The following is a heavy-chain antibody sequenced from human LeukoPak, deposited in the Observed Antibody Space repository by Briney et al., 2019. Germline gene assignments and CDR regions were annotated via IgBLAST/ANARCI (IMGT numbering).Heavy chain of an antibody. D-gene: IGHD6-13*01. CDR1: GFTFSSYS. Sequence: GGSLRLSCAASGFTFSSYSMNWVRQAPGKGLEWVSYISSSSSTIYYADSVKGRFTISRDNAKNSLYLQMNSLRAEDTAVYYCARAMRGIAAAGPCDYWGQGTLVTVSS. V-gene: IGHV3-48*04. CDR2: ISSSSSTI. J-gene: IGHJ4*02. CDR3: ARAMRGIAAAGPCDY.